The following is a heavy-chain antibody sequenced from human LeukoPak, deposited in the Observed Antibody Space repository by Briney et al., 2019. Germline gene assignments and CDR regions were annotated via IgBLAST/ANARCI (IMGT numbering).Heavy chain of an antibody. Sequence: GGSLRLSCAASGFTSSSYDMSWVRQAPVNGQERVASISGGGSTYYADSVKGRFTISRDNSKTTLYLQMNSLRAEDTAVYYCAKTFYSGSYLGFDYWGQGTLVTVSS. CDR3: AKTFYSGSYLGFDY. V-gene: IGHV3-23*01. J-gene: IGHJ4*02. D-gene: IGHD1-26*01. CDR1: GFTSSSYD. CDR2: ISGGGST.